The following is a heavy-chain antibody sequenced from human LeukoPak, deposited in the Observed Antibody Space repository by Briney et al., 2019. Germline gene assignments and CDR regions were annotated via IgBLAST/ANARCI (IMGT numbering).Heavy chain of an antibody. J-gene: IGHJ3*02. CDR2: ISSSSSTI. V-gene: IGHV3-48*01. Sequence: PGGSLRLSCAASGFTFSSYSMNWVRQAPGKGLEWVSYISSSSSTIYYADSVKGRFTISRDNSKNTLYLQMNSLRAEDTAVYYCARGLPPHCGGDCYLDAFDIWGQGTMVTVSS. D-gene: IGHD2-21*02. CDR1: GFTFSSYS. CDR3: ARGLPPHCGGDCYLDAFDI.